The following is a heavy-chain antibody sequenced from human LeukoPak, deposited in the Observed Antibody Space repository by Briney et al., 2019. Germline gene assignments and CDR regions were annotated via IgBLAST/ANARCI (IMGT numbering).Heavy chain of an antibody. D-gene: IGHD2-15*01. J-gene: IGHJ4*02. V-gene: IGHV1-2*02. CDR3: ARAQPNCSGGSCYFGGGDY. Sequence: ASVKVSCKASGYTFTGYYMHWVRQAPGQGLEWMGWINPNSGGTNYAQKFQGRVTMTRDTSISTAYMELSRLRSDDTAVYYCARAQPNCSGGSCYFGGGDYWGQGTLVTVSS. CDR1: GYTFTGYY. CDR2: INPNSGGT.